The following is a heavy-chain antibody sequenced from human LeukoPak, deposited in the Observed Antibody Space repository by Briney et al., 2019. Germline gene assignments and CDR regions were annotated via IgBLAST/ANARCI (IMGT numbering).Heavy chain of an antibody. V-gene: IGHV3-21*01. CDR3: ARERNSWFDY. Sequence: PGGSLRLSCAASGFTFSSYSMNWVRQAPGKGLEWVSSISSSSSYIYYADSVKGRFTISRDNAKNSLYLQMNSLRVDDTAVYYCARERNSWFDYWGQGNLVTVSS. CDR1: GFTFSSYS. J-gene: IGHJ4*02. CDR2: ISSSSSYI. D-gene: IGHD6-13*01.